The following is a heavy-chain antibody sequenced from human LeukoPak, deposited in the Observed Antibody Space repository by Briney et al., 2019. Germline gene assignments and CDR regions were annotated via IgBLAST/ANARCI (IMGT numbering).Heavy chain of an antibody. Sequence: PSETLSLTCTVSGGSISSGGYYWSWIRQHPGKGLEWIGYIYYSGSTYYNPSLKSRVTISVDTSKNQFSLKLSSVTAADTAVYYCARVGDCSGGSCYLFDYWGQGTLVTVSS. J-gene: IGHJ4*02. CDR2: IYYSGST. CDR3: ARVGDCSGGSCYLFDY. V-gene: IGHV4-31*03. D-gene: IGHD2-15*01. CDR1: GGSISSGGYY.